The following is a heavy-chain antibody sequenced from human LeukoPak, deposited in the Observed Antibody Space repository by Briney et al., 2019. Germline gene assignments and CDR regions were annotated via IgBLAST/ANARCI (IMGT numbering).Heavy chain of an antibody. CDR3: ARDLVCSSASCYYS. J-gene: IGHJ4*02. CDR2: IYYGGST. CDR1: GGSISSSSYY. D-gene: IGHD2-2*01. V-gene: IGHV4-39*07. Sequence: PSETLSLTCIVSGGSISSSSYYWGWIRQPPGKGLEWIGTIYYGGSTYYNPSLKSRLTISVDTSRNQFSLKVSSVNAADTAVYYCARDLVCSSASCYYSWGQGTLVTVSS.